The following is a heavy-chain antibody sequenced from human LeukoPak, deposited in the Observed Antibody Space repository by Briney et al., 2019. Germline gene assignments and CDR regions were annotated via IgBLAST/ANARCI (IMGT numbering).Heavy chain of an antibody. V-gene: IGHV4-59*01. CDR1: GGSIRNYY. J-gene: IGHJ2*01. Sequence: SETLSLTCTVSGGSIRNYYWSWIRQPPGMGLVWIGNIYYSGSTNYNPSLKSRVTISVETSKNQFSLILSSVTAADTAVYYCARRTDSGSWYFDLWGRGTLVTVSS. CDR2: IYYSGST. CDR3: ARRTDSGSWYFDL. D-gene: IGHD6-6*01.